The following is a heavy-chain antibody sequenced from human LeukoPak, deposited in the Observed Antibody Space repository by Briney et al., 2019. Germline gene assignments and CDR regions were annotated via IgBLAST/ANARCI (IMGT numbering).Heavy chain of an antibody. Sequence: GGSLRLSCEAPGFTFTASAKTWVRQAPGQGLEWVSSIGSENKPHYSESVKGRFAISRDNSKSMRFLPLKSLRAEDTALYYCASDATETAGPFDPWGRGTLVTVSS. CDR1: GFTFTASA. CDR3: ASDATETAGPFDP. CDR2: IGSENKP. V-gene: IGHV3-23*05. D-gene: IGHD1-14*01. J-gene: IGHJ5*02.